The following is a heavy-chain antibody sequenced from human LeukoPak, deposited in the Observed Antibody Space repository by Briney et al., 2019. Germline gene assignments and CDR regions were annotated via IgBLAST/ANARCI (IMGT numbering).Heavy chain of an antibody. CDR1: GFTFSSYA. D-gene: IGHD4-17*01. CDR2: ISYDGSNK. Sequence: PGGSLRLSCAASGFTFSSYAMHWVRQAPGKGLEWVAVISYDGSNKYSADSVRGRFTISRDNSKNTLYLQMNSLRAEDTAVYYCAKDRGHYGDYGLLDYWGQGTPVTVSS. J-gene: IGHJ4*02. V-gene: IGHV3-30-3*01. CDR3: AKDRGHYGDYGLLDY.